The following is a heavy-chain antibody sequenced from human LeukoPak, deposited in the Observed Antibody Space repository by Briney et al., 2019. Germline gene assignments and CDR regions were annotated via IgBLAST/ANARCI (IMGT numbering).Heavy chain of an antibody. Sequence: SETLSLTCTVSGGSISSSSYYWGWIRQPPGKGLEWIGSIYYSGSTYYNPSLKSRLTMSVDTSKNQFSLKMTSVTAADTAIYYCARTDDLPQCAFDMWGQGSKVTVSS. D-gene: IGHD1-1*01. CDR3: ARTDDLPQCAFDM. V-gene: IGHV4-39*01. CDR2: IYYSGST. J-gene: IGHJ3*02. CDR1: GGSISSSSYY.